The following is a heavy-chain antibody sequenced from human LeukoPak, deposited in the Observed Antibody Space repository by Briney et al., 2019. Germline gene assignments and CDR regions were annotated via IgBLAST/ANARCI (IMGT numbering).Heavy chain of an antibody. CDR1: SGSFGSSNW. CDR2: ISLGGNT. CDR3: ASNWGYSQGH. Sequence: SETLSLTCTVSSGSFGSSNWWSWVRQTPGKGLEWIGEISLGGNTNHNPSLRSRVTISVDQSKNQLFLKLTSVTAADTAIYYCASNWGYSQGHWGQGILVTVSS. V-gene: IGHV4-4*02. J-gene: IGHJ4*02. D-gene: IGHD7-27*01.